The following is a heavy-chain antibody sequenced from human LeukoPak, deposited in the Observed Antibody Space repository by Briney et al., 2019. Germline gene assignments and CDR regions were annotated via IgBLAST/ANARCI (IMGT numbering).Heavy chain of an antibody. D-gene: IGHD2-2*01. CDR2: ISWNSGSI. CDR3: AKQPRVVPYFDY. V-gene: IGHV3-9*01. Sequence: GGSLRLSCAASGFTFDDYAMHWVRQAPGKGLEWVSGISWNSGSIGYADSVKGRFTISRDNAKNSLYLQMNSLRAEDTAVYYCAKQPRVVPYFDYWGQGTLVTVSS. J-gene: IGHJ4*02. CDR1: GFTFDDYA.